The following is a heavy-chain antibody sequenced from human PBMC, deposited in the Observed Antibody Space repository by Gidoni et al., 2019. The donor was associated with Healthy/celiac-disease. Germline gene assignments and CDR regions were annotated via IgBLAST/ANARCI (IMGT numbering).Heavy chain of an antibody. CDR3: ARVGITMIVGHLHPHFDY. Sequence: QVQLVESGGGVVQPGRSLRLSCAASGFTFSSYAMHWVRQAPGKGLEWVAVISYDGSNKYYADSVKGRFTISRDNSKNTLYLQMNSLRAEDTAVYYCARVGITMIVGHLHPHFDYWGQGTLVTVSS. D-gene: IGHD3-22*01. CDR2: ISYDGSNK. J-gene: IGHJ4*02. CDR1: GFTFSSYA. V-gene: IGHV3-30-3*01.